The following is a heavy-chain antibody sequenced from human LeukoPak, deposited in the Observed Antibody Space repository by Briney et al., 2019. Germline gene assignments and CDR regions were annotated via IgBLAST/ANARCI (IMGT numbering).Heavy chain of an antibody. Sequence: PSETLSLTCAVHGGSFSNFYWTRMRQPPGKGLEWIGENTHSGRTSYNSSLRSRATISVDTSNYQFSLKLSSVTAADTAVYYCARGLGEGYPDHWGQGTLVTVSS. J-gene: IGHJ4*02. CDR2: NTHSGRT. V-gene: IGHV4-34*01. CDR3: ARGLGEGYPDH. CDR1: GGSFSNFY. D-gene: IGHD5-24*01.